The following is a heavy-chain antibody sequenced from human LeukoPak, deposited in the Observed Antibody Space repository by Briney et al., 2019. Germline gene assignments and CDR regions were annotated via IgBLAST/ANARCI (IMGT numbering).Heavy chain of an antibody. J-gene: IGHJ6*03. D-gene: IGHD3-3*01. CDR3: ASSPGYDFWSGYYAPVYYYMDV. CDR2: INPNSGGT. Sequence: ASVKVSCKASGYTFTGYYMHWVRQAPGQGLEWMEWINPNSGGTNYAQKFQGRVTMTRDTSISTAYMELSRLRSDDTAVYYCASSPGYDFWSGYYAPVYYYMDVWGKGTTVTVSS. CDR1: GYTFTGYY. V-gene: IGHV1-2*02.